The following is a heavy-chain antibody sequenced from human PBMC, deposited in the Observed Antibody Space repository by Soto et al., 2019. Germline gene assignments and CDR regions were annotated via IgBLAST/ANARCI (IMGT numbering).Heavy chain of an antibody. J-gene: IGHJ4*02. CDR2: IYHSGST. V-gene: IGHV4-30-2*01. Sequence: TLSLTCTVSGGSVTSSDYYWGWSRPPPGKGLEWIGYIYHSGSTYYNPSLKSRVTITVDRSKNQFSLKLSSVTAADTAVYYCARGQLWGQGTLVTVSS. CDR1: GGSVTSSDYY. CDR3: ARGQL. D-gene: IGHD6-13*01.